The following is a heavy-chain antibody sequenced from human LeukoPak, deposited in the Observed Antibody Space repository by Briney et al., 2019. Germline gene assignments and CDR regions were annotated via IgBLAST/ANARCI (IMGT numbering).Heavy chain of an antibody. V-gene: IGHV3-30*01. D-gene: IGHD3-3*01. CDR3: ARAGDFWSGYWVYYYYYMDV. Sequence: PGGSLRLSCAASGFTFSSYAMHWVRQAPGKGLGWVAVIAYDGSNKYYADSVKGRFTISRDNSKNTLYLQMNSLRAEDTAVYYCARAGDFWSGYWVYYYYYMDVWGQGTTVTVSS. J-gene: IGHJ6*03. CDR1: GFTFSSYA. CDR2: IAYDGSNK.